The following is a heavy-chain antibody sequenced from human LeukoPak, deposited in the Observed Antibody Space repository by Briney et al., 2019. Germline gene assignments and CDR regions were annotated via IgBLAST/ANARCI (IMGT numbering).Heavy chain of an antibody. J-gene: IGHJ6*02. CDR1: DGSINSYY. CDR2: IYYNGNT. V-gene: IGHV4-59*01. D-gene: IGHD1-26*01. CDR3: ARGRSNYYGMDV. Sequence: SETLSLTCSVSDGSINSYYWNWIRRPPGKGLEWIGYIYYNGNTNYSPSLKSRVTMSVDTSKNLFSLKVSSVTAADTAVYYCARGRSNYYGMDVWGQGTSVTVSS.